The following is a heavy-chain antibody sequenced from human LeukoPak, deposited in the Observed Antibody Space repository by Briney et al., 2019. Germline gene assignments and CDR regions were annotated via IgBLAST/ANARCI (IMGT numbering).Heavy chain of an antibody. D-gene: IGHD5-24*01. CDR1: GFTFTNYA. CDR2: ISGSGDFT. CDR3: AKDGARDGYNYPDD. V-gene: IGHV3-23*01. Sequence: GGSLRLSCAASGFTFTNYAMSWVRQAPGKGLEWVSDISGSGDFTYYADSVKGRFTISRDKSKNTLYLQMNSLRAEDTAVYYCAKDGARDGYNYPDDWGQGTLVTVSS. J-gene: IGHJ4*02.